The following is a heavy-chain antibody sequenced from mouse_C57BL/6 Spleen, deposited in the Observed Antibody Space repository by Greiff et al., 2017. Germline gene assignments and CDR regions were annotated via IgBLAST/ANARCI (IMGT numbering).Heavy chain of an antibody. Sequence: EVQLQQSGPELVKPGASVKISCKASGYTFTDYYMNWVKQSHGKSLEWIGDINPNNGGTSYNQKFKGKATLTVDKSSSTAYMELRSLTSEDSAVYYCARRGFTTVVDYAMDYWGQGTSVTVSS. CDR1: GYTFTDYY. D-gene: IGHD1-1*01. J-gene: IGHJ4*01. V-gene: IGHV1-26*01. CDR3: ARRGFTTVVDYAMDY. CDR2: INPNNGGT.